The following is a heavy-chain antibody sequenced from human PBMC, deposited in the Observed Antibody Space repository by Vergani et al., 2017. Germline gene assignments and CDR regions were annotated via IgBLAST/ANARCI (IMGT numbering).Heavy chain of an antibody. D-gene: IGHD2-2*01. CDR1: GFTFSSYA. CDR3: AKSPLLIVVVPAAIFDP. J-gene: IGHJ5*02. Sequence: EVQLLESGGGLVQPGGSLRLSCAASGFTFSSYAMSWVRQAPGKGLEWVSAISGSGGSTYYADSVKGRFTISRDYSKNTLYLQMNSLRAEDTAVYYCAKSPLLIVVVPAAIFDPWGQGTLVTVSS. V-gene: IGHV3-23*01. CDR2: ISGSGGST.